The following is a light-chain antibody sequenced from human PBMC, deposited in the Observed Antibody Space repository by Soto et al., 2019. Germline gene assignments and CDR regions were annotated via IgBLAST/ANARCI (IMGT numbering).Light chain of an antibody. CDR3: AAWDDSLSNFV. J-gene: IGLJ1*01. CDR2: SNN. V-gene: IGLV1-47*02. CDR1: SSNIGSNH. Sequence: QSVLTQPSSASGTPGQRVTISCPGSSSNIGSNHVYWYQQVPGTAPKLLIYSNNQRPSGVPDRFYGSKSGTAASLAISELRSEDEADYYSAAWDDSLSNFVFGTGTKVTVL.